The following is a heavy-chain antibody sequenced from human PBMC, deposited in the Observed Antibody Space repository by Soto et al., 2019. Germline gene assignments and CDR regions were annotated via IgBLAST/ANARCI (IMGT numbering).Heavy chain of an antibody. V-gene: IGHV3-11*05. CDR3: ARVARGSASYAAFVYFDH. J-gene: IGHJ4*02. Sequence: PGGSLRLSCAASGFIFSDYYMGWIRQAPGRGLEWVSYISSSGTYTNYADSVKGRFTISRDSTKNSLYLQMNSQRAEDTALYYCARVARGSASYAAFVYFDHWGQGALVTVYS. CDR1: GFIFSDYY. CDR2: ISSSGTYT. D-gene: IGHD3-10*01.